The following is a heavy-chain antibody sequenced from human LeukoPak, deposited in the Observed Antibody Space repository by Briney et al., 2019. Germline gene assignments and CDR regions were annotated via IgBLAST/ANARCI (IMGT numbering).Heavy chain of an antibody. CDR1: TFLFNTYA. CDR3: TSRGYDSSGHPIR. D-gene: IGHD3-22*01. J-gene: IGHJ4*02. Sequence: GGSLRLSRAASTFLFNTYAMHWVRQAPGKGLEWVAVISYDGSIKDYADSVRGRFTISRDNSKNTLSLQMNSLRAEDTALYYCTSRGYDSSGHPIRWGQGTLVTVSS. V-gene: IGHV3-30*03. CDR2: ISYDGSIK.